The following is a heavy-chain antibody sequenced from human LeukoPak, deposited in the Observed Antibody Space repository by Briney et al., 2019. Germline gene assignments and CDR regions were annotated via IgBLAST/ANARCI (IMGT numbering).Heavy chain of an antibody. J-gene: IGHJ4*02. Sequence: GGSLRLSCAASGFTFSDHFMDWVRRAPGKGLEWVGRIRKRPNSYTTEYAASVQGRFAISRDDSKNSLYLQMNSLKTEDTAVYYCARVSTTVAGSDYLDSWGQGTQVTISS. CDR2: IRKRPNSYTT. D-gene: IGHD6-19*01. V-gene: IGHV3-72*01. CDR3: ARVSTTVAGSDYLDS. CDR1: GFTFSDHF.